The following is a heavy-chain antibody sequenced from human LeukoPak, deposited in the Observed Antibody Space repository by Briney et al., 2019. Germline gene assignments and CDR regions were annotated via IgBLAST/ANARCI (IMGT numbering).Heavy chain of an antibody. CDR1: GYTFTSYD. J-gene: IGHJ4*02. CDR2: MNPNSGYT. V-gene: IGHV1-8*01. Sequence: ASVKVSCKASGYTFTSYDINWVRQATGQGLEWMGWMNPNSGYTGYAQKFQGRVTMTRNTSISTAYMELSSLRSEDTAVYYCARGYYGSGNFIDWGQGTLVTVSS. D-gene: IGHD3-10*01. CDR3: ARGYYGSGNFID.